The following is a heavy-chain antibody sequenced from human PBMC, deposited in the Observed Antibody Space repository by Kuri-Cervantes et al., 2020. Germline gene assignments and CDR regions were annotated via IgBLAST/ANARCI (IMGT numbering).Heavy chain of an antibody. CDR3: ARGSGWYGY. Sequence: GSLRLSCTVSGGSISSYYWSWIRQPPGKGLEWIGYIYCSGSTNYNPSLKSRVTISVDTSKNQFSVKLSSVTAADTAVYYCARGSGWYGYWGQGTLVTVSS. V-gene: IGHV4-59*13. CDR1: GGSISSYY. D-gene: IGHD6-19*01. J-gene: IGHJ4*02. CDR2: IYCSGST.